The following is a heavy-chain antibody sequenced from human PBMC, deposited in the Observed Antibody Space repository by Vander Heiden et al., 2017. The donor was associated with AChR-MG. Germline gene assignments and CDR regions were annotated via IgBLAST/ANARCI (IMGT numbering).Heavy chain of an antibody. CDR1: GYTFTSYG. CDR3: ARDGRTRVQGAPYYYMDV. Sequence: GQSGAEVKKPGASVKVSCKASGYTFTSYGISWVRQAPGQGLEWMGWISAYNGNTDYAQKLQGRVTMTTDTSTSTAYMGLRSLRSDDTAVYYCARDGRTRVQGAPYYYMDVWGKGTTVTVSS. V-gene: IGHV1-18*01. D-gene: IGHD3-10*01. J-gene: IGHJ6*03. CDR2: ISAYNGNT.